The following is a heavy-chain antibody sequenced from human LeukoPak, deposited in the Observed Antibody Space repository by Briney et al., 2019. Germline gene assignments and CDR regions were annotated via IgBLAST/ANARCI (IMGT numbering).Heavy chain of an antibody. D-gene: IGHD4-11*01. CDR2: IRYDGSNK. Sequence: GGSLRLSCAASGFTFSSYGMHWVRQAPGMGLEWVAFIRYDGSNKYYADSVKGRFTISRDNSKNTLYLQMNSLRAEDTAVYYCARDYPYSYYMNVWGNGTTVTVSS. CDR1: GFTFSSYG. CDR3: ARDYPYSYYMNV. J-gene: IGHJ6*03. V-gene: IGHV3-30*02.